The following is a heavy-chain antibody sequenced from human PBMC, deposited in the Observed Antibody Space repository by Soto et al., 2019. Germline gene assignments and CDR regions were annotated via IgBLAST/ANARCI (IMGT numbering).Heavy chain of an antibody. CDR2: IYYSGST. J-gene: IGHJ4*02. CDR1: GGSITSYY. V-gene: IGHV4-59*01. Sequence: QVQLQESGPGLVKPSETLSLTCTVSGGSITSYYWSWIRQPPGKGLEWIGYIYYSGSTNYNPSLKSRVTTSVDTSKNQFSLKLSSVTAADTAVYYCARAYGYYFDYWGQGTLVTVSS. D-gene: IGHD3-10*01. CDR3: ARAYGYYFDY.